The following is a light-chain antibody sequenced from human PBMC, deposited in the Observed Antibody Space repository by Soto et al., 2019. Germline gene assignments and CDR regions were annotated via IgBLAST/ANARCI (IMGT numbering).Light chain of an antibody. CDR2: DAS. J-gene: IGKJ5*01. V-gene: IGKV3-11*01. CDR1: QSVGSN. CDR3: QQRSNWPPT. Sequence: EIVLTQSPATLSVSPAQRVNLXSRARQSVGSNLAWYQQKPGQAPRLLIYDASNRATGIPARFSGSGSGTDFTLTISSLEPEDFAVYYCQQRSNWPPTFGQGTRLETK.